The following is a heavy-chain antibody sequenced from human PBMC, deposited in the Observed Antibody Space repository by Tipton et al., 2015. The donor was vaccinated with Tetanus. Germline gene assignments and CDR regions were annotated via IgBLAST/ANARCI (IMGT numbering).Heavy chain of an antibody. CDR3: ARHRAQWELLF. D-gene: IGHD1-26*01. V-gene: IGHV4-4*07. Sequence: TLSLTCTVSGGSISSYYWSWIRQPAGKGLEWIGRIYTSESTNYNPSLKSRLTMSLDMSKNQLSLKLSSMTAADTAVYYCARHRAQWELLFWSQGALVTVSS. CDR1: GGSISSYY. J-gene: IGHJ4*02. CDR2: IYTSEST.